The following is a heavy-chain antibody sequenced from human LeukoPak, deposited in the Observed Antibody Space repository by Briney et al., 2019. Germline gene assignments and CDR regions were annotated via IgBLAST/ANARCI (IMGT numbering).Heavy chain of an antibody. Sequence: GGSLRLSCAASGFTFSSYVMSWVRQAPGKGLEWVSLISGSGDSTYYADSVKGRFTISRDNSKNTLYLQMNSLRAEDTAVYYCAKAAGLSGDYWGQGTLVTVSS. CDR2: ISGSGDST. J-gene: IGHJ4*02. D-gene: IGHD3-10*01. CDR1: GFTFSSYV. CDR3: AKAAGLSGDY. V-gene: IGHV3-23*01.